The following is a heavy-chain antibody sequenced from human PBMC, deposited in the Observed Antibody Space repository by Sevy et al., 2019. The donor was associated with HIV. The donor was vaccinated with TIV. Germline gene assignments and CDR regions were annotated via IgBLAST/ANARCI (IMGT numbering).Heavy chain of an antibody. D-gene: IGHD3-3*01. CDR3: AKGQSITIFGVVTPNFDY. V-gene: IGHV3-23*01. Sequence: GGSLRLSCVASGFTFSSYAMSWVRQAPGKGLEWVSAISGSGGSTYYADSVKGRFTISRDNSKNTLYLQMNSLRAEDTGVYYCAKGQSITIFGVVTPNFDYWGQGTLVTVSS. CDR1: GFTFSSYA. J-gene: IGHJ4*02. CDR2: ISGSGGST.